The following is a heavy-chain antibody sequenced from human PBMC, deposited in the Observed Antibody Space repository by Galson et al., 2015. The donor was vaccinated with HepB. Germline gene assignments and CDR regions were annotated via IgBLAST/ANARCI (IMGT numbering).Heavy chain of an antibody. CDR2: ISYDGSNK. CDR3: AKDPTAAAVGWVFDP. CDR1: GFTFSSYG. V-gene: IGHV3-30*18. D-gene: IGHD6-13*01. J-gene: IGHJ5*02. Sequence: SLRLSCAASGFTFSSYGMHWVRQAPGKGLEWVAVISYDGSNKYYADSVKGRFTISRDNSKNTLYLQMNSLRAEDTAVYYCAKDPTAAAVGWVFDPWGQGTLVTVSS.